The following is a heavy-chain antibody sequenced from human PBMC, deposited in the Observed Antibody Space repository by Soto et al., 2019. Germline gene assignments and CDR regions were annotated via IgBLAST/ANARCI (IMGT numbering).Heavy chain of an antibody. D-gene: IGHD2-8*01. CDR2: IDPSDSYT. J-gene: IGHJ6*02. CDR3: ARQGLLMVYARHYGMDV. CDR1: GYSFTSYW. V-gene: IGHV5-10-1*01. Sequence: GESLKISCKGSGYSFTSYWISWVRQMPGKGLEWMGRIDPSDSYTNYSPSFQGHVTISADKSISTAYLQWSSLKASDTAMYYCARQGLLMVYARHYGMDVWGQGTTVTVSS.